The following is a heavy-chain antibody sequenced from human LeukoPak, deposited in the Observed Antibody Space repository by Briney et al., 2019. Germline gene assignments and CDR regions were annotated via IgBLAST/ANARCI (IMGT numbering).Heavy chain of an antibody. CDR3: AKDYYYDSSGYYYAFDI. CDR2: ISWNSGSI. CDR1: GFTFDDYA. Sequence: GGSLRLSCAASGFTFDDYAVHWVRQAPGKGLEWVSGISWNSGSIGYADSVKGRFTISRDNAKNSLYLQMNSLRAEDAALYYCAKDYYYDSSGYYYAFDIWGQGQWSPSLQ. V-gene: IGHV3-9*01. D-gene: IGHD3-22*01. J-gene: IGHJ3*02.